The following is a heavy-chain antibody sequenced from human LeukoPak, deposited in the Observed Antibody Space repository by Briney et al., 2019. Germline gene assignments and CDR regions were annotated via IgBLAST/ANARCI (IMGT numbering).Heavy chain of an antibody. CDR3: ARDLGGATHFDY. D-gene: IGHD1-26*01. J-gene: IGHJ4*02. CDR1: GFTVSSNY. CDR2: IYIGGST. Sequence: PGGSLRLSCAASGFTVSSNYMSWVRQAPGKGLEWVSVIYIGGSTYYADSVKGRFTISRDNSKNTLYLQMNSLRAEDTAVYYCARDLGGATHFDYWGQGTLVTVSS. V-gene: IGHV3-53*01.